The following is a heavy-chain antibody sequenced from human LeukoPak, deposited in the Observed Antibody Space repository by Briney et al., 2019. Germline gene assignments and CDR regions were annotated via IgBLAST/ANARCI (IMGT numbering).Heavy chain of an antibody. Sequence: GGSLRLSCAASGFTFSSYAMSWVRQAPGKGLEWVSAISGSGGSTYYADSVRGRFTISRDNSKNTLYLQMNSLRAEDTAVYYCATSHHYYDSSGYYYKGGFDYWGQGTLVTVSS. CDR3: ATSHHYYDSSGYYYKGGFDY. D-gene: IGHD3-22*01. CDR1: GFTFSSYA. CDR2: ISGSGGST. J-gene: IGHJ4*02. V-gene: IGHV3-23*01.